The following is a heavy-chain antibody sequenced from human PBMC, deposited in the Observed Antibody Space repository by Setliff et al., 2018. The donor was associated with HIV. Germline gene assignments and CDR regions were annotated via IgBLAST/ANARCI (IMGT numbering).Heavy chain of an antibody. D-gene: IGHD6-19*01. J-gene: IGHJ4*02. CDR3: ARRSGWYDY. CDR2: IYHSGST. CDR1: GGSISSGFY. V-gene: IGHV4-38-2*02. Sequence: SETLSLTCTVSGGSISSGFYWGWIRQPPGKGLEWIGTIYHSGSTYYNPSLKSRVTISVDTSKNQFSLKLSSVTAADTAVYYCARRSGWYDYWGQGTLVTVSS.